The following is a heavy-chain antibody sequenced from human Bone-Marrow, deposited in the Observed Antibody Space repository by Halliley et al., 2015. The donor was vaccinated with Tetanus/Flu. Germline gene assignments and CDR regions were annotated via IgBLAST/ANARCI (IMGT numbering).Heavy chain of an antibody. CDR1: GFFFSDYF. D-gene: IGHD3-10*01. CDR3: ARLGFGELSGIYYYGMDV. V-gene: IGHV3-11*01. Sequence: SLRLSCAASGFFFSDYFMTWLRQAPGKGPEWLSYISSNGFTTYYADSVRGRFTISRDNSRNSLYLQMNSLRPEDTAVYYCARLGFGELSGIYYYGMDVWGQGTTVTVSS. CDR2: ISSNGFTT. J-gene: IGHJ6*02.